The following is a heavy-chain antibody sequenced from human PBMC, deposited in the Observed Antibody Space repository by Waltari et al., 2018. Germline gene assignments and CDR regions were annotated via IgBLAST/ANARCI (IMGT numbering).Heavy chain of an antibody. CDR3: AREEIYYDTSGYYFDY. J-gene: IGHJ4*02. Sequence: QLQLQESGPGLVKPSETLSLTCTVSGDSITSTSSYWGWIRQPPGKGLEWIASIYYSGSKYYNPSLRSRLTISLDTSKNQFSLKVSSVTAADTAVYYCAREEIYYDTSGYYFDYWGQGTLVTVSS. D-gene: IGHD3-22*01. CDR1: GDSITSTSSY. CDR2: IYYSGSK. V-gene: IGHV4-39*07.